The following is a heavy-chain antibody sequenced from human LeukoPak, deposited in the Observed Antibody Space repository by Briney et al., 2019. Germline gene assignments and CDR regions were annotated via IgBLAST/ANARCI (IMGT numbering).Heavy chain of an antibody. CDR1: GGSFSGYY. V-gene: IGHV4-34*01. CDR2: INHSGST. Sequence: PPETLSLTCAVYGGSFSGYYWSWIRQPPGKGLEWIGEINHSGSTNYNPSLRSRVTISIDTSKNQFSLKLSSVTAADTAVYYCAAKARDFDYWGQGTLVTVSS. CDR3: AAKARDFDY. J-gene: IGHJ4*02.